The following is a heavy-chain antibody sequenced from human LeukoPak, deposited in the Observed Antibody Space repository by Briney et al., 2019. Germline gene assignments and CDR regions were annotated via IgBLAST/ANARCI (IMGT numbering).Heavy chain of an antibody. D-gene: IGHD2-15*01. CDR2: INPNSGGT. V-gene: IGHV1-2*02. CDR1: GYTFTGYY. J-gene: IGHJ4*02. Sequence: ASVKASCKASGYTFTGYYMHWVRQAPGQGLEWMGWINPNSGGTNYAQKFQGRVTMTRDTSISTAYMELSRLRSDDTAVYYCAREVCSGGSCYAVFDYWGQGTLVTVSS. CDR3: AREVCSGGSCYAVFDY.